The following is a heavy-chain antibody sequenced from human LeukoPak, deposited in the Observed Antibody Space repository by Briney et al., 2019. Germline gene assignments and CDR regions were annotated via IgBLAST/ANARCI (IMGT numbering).Heavy chain of an antibody. CDR3: ASARTTAFMDV. Sequence: SETLSLTXTVSGGSISSYYWSWIRQPTGKGLEWIGRIYTSGSTNYNPSLKSRVTMSVDTSKNQFSLKLSSVTAADTAVYYCASARTTAFMDVWGKGTTVTVSS. CDR2: IYTSGST. J-gene: IGHJ6*04. CDR1: GGSISSYY. V-gene: IGHV4-4*07. D-gene: IGHD2-2*01.